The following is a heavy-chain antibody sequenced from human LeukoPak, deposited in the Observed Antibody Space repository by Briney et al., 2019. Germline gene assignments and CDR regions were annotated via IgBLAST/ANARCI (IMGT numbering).Heavy chain of an antibody. Sequence: ASVTVSCMASGYTFTSYYMHWVRQSPGPGLEWMGIINPSGGSTSYAQKFQGRVTMTRDMYTSKVYMELSSLRSEDTAVYYCAVTGDYEDTLNYYMDVWGKGTTVTVPS. V-gene: IGHV1-46*01. J-gene: IGHJ6*03. CDR2: INPSGGST. CDR1: GYTFTSYY. CDR3: AVTGDYEDTLNYYMDV. D-gene: IGHD7-27*01.